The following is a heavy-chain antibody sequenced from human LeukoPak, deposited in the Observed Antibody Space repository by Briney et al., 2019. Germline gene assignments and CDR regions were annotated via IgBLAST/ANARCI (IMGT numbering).Heavy chain of an antibody. D-gene: IGHD3-10*01. Sequence: PSETLSLTCTVSGGSISSYYWSWLRQSPGKGLEWIGYIYYSGSTNYNPSLKSRVTISVDTSKNQFSLKLSSVTAADTAVYYCARGATMVRGVIFDYWGQGTLVTVSS. V-gene: IGHV4-59*12. CDR3: ARGATMVRGVIFDY. CDR2: IYYSGST. CDR1: GGSISSYY. J-gene: IGHJ4*02.